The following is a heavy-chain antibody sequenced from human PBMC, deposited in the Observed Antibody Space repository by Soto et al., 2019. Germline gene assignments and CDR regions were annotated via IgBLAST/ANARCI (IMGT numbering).Heavy chain of an antibody. V-gene: IGHV4-31*03. D-gene: IGHD4-17*01. Sequence: SETLSLTCTVSGGSISSGGYYWSWIRQHPGKGLEWIGYIYYSGSTYYNPSLKSRVTISVDTSKNQFSLKLSSVTAADTAVYYCARDRGMTTVTTDAFDIWGQGTMVTVS. CDR3: ARDRGMTTVTTDAFDI. CDR2: IYYSGST. J-gene: IGHJ3*02. CDR1: GGSISSGGYY.